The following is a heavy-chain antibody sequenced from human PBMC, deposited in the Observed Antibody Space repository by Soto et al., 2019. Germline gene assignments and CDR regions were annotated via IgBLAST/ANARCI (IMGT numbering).Heavy chain of an antibody. Sequence: PGGSLRLSCAASGFTFSSYGMHWVRQAPGKGLEWVAVISYDGSNKYYADSVKGRFTISRDNSKNTLYLQMNSLRAEDTAVYYCAKEKISSSSSSVRGGGAAAGTLDTPWFDPWGQGTLVTVSS. J-gene: IGHJ5*02. CDR3: AKEKISSSSSSVRGGGAAAGTLDTPWFDP. CDR2: ISYDGSNK. D-gene: IGHD6-13*01. V-gene: IGHV3-30*18. CDR1: GFTFSSYG.